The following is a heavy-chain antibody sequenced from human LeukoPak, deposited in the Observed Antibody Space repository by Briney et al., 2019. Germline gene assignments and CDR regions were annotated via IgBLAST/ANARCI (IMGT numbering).Heavy chain of an antibody. Sequence: TPLETLSLTCNVSGDSISRSRHFWAWIRQSPGRGLEWFGYIYDSGSTYYTPTLRSRVTISIDTSKNQFTLTLSSVTAAVTSVYYCARWGTYVSTSNWFDPWGQGTLVTVSS. V-gene: IGHV4-39*06. D-gene: IGHD2-2*01. CDR3: ARWGTYVSTSNWFDP. CDR2: IYDSGST. J-gene: IGHJ5*02. CDR1: GDSISRSRHF.